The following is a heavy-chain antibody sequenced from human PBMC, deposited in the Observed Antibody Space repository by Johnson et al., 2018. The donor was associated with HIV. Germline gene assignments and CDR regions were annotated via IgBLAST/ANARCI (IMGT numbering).Heavy chain of an antibody. J-gene: IGHJ3*02. CDR1: GFTFSDYY. D-gene: IGHD6-6*01. CDR2: ISSSGSTI. V-gene: IGHV3-11*04. CDR3: ARDLVATSSSLDAFDI. Sequence: VQLVESGGGLVKPGGSLRLSCAASGFTFSDYYMSWIRQAPGKGLEWVSYISSSGSTIYYADSVKGRFTISMDNAKNSLYLQMNSLRAEDTAVYYCARDLVATSSSLDAFDIWGQGTMVTVSS.